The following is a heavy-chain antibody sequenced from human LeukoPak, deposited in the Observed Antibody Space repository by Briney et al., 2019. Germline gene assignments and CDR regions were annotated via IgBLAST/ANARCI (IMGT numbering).Heavy chain of an antibody. Sequence: SETLSLTCTVSGYSISSGYYWGWIRQPPGKGLEWIGSIYHSGSTYYNPSLKSRVTISVDTSKNQFSLKLSSVTAADTALYYCARQSRSTSWFSGGPKALNWFDSWAQGTLVTVSS. J-gene: IGHJ5*01. CDR2: IYHSGST. CDR1: GYSISSGYY. V-gene: IGHV4-38-2*02. D-gene: IGHD6-13*01. CDR3: ARQSRSTSWFSGGPKALNWFDS.